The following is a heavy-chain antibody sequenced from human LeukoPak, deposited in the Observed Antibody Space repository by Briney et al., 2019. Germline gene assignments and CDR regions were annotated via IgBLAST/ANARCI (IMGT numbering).Heavy chain of an antibody. CDR2: IYYSGST. V-gene: IGHV4-59*12. CDR1: GGSISSYY. CDR3: ARDGHTYGSGSS. J-gene: IGHJ5*02. D-gene: IGHD3-10*01. Sequence: SETLSLTCTVSGGSISSYYWSWIRQPPGKGLEWIGYIYYSGSTNYNPSLKSRVTISVDTSKNQFSLELSSVTAADTAVYYCARDGHTYGSGSSWGQGTLVTVSS.